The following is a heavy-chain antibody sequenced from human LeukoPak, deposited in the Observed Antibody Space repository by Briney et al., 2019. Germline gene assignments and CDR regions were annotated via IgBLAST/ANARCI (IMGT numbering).Heavy chain of an antibody. CDR3: ARGDDFRDIVVAPAAIIFLAFGI. V-gene: IGHV4-39*07. Sequence: PSETLSLTCTVSGGSISSSSYYWGWIRQPPGKGLEWSGSIYYSGSTYYNPSLKSRVTISVDTSKNQFSLKLSSVTAADTAVYYCARGDDFRDIVVAPAAIIFLAFGIWGQGTMVTVSS. D-gene: IGHD2-2*02. CDR2: IYYSGST. CDR1: GGSISSSSYY. J-gene: IGHJ3*02.